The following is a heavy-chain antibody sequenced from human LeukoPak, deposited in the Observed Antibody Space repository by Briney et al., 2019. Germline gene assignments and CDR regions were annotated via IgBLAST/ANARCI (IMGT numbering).Heavy chain of an antibody. CDR3: ARVTGGYNLVDY. Sequence: GGSLRLSCAASGLTFSSYGMSWVRQAPGKGLEWVSGINWNGGSTGYADSVKGRFTISGDNAKNSLYLQMNSLRAEDTAVYYCARVTGGYNLVDYWGQGTLVTVSS. CDR1: GLTFSSYG. D-gene: IGHD5-24*01. J-gene: IGHJ4*02. CDR2: INWNGGST. V-gene: IGHV3-20*04.